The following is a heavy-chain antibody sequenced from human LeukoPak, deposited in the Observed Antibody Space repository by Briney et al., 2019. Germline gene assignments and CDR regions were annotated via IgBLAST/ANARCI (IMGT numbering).Heavy chain of an antibody. CDR1: GFSFKTYS. Sequence: GGSLRLSCAASGFSFKTYSVNWVRQAPGKGLEWVSYIGSSSSTTDYADSVKGRFTISRDNAKNSVFLQMNSVRADDTAVYYCARGGNVAAAHLDYWGQGTLVTVSS. CDR2: IGSSSSTT. CDR3: ARGGNVAAAHLDY. J-gene: IGHJ4*02. D-gene: IGHD6-13*01. V-gene: IGHV3-48*04.